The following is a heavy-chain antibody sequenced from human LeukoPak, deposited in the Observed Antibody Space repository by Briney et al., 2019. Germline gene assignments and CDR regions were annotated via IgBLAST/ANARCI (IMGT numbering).Heavy chain of an antibody. CDR2: IKQDGNEK. D-gene: IGHD6-13*01. Sequence: GSLRLSCAASGFTFSIYWMSWVRQAPGKGLEWVANIKQDGNEKYYVDSVKGRFTISRDNAKNSLYLQMNSLRAEDTAVYYCARESWSGSSWETTDYWGQGTLVTVSS. V-gene: IGHV3-7*01. CDR3: ARESWSGSSWETTDY. J-gene: IGHJ4*02. CDR1: GFTFSIYW.